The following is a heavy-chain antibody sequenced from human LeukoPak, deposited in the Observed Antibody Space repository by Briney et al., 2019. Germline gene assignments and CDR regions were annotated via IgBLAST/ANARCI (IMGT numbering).Heavy chain of an antibody. CDR2: IDPGDSDT. CDR3: ARLPTSKQWLVGWFDP. J-gene: IGHJ5*02. Sequence: ESLKISCQVSGYSFTNYWIGWVRQMPGKGLEWMGSIDPGDSDTRYSPSFQGQVTISADKSISTAYLQWSSLKASDTAMYYCARLPTSKQWLVGWFDPWGQGTLVTVSS. V-gene: IGHV5-51*01. D-gene: IGHD6-19*01. CDR1: GYSFTNYW.